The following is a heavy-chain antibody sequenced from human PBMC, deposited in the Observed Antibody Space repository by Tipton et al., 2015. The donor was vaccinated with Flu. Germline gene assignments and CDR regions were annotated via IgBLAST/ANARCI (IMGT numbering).Heavy chain of an antibody. CDR3: ARGRRPSGIWAAGKGLDP. CDR2: VDHRGST. V-gene: IGHV4-34*01. CDR1: GGPLTGFY. D-gene: IGHD6-13*01. J-gene: IGHJ5*02. Sequence: TLSLTCAVYGGPLTGFYWTWIRQAPGKGLEWIGEVDHRGSTDYNPSLRSRVAIPVDSSKNQFSLTLNFVTAADTSVYYCARGRRPSGIWAAGKGLDPWGQGTLVIVSS.